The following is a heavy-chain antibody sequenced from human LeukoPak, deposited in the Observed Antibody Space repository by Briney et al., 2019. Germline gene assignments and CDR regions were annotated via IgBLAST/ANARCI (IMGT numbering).Heavy chain of an antibody. Sequence: SSETLSLTCTVSGGPISTDGYYWPWIRQHPGKGLQWNGYIYYSGTSHYNPSIKGRVTISVDTCKNQFSMKLSSVTAAGTDVYYCARRAFYGSESPYNWFDPWGQGILVTVSS. CDR2: IYYSGTS. V-gene: IGHV4-31*03. J-gene: IGHJ5*02. CDR1: GGPISTDGYY. D-gene: IGHD3-10*01. CDR3: ARRAFYGSESPYNWFDP.